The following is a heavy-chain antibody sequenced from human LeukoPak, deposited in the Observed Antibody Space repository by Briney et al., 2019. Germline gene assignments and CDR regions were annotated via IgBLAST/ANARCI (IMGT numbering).Heavy chain of an antibody. D-gene: IGHD3-22*01. CDR2: IRYDGSNK. V-gene: IGHV3-30*02. J-gene: IGHJ4*02. Sequence: PGGSLRLSCAASGFTFSSYGMSWVRQAPGKGLDWVAFIRYDGSNKYYADSVKGRFTISRDNSKNTLYLQMNSLRAEDTAVYYCAKDLAYYYDSSGYYQPDYWGQGTLVTVSS. CDR3: AKDLAYYYDSSGYYQPDY. CDR1: GFTFSSYG.